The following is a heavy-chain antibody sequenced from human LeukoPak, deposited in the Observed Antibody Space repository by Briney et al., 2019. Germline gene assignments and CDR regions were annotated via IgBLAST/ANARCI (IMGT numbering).Heavy chain of an antibody. Sequence: SETLSLTCTVSGGSISTYYWSWIRQPPGKGLEWIGYIHYSGSTKYKSSLKSRVTISVDTSKNQFSLKLNSVTAADTAVYYCARGKEVITMLRGLKPGYYFDYWGQGTLVTVSS. CDR1: GGSISTYY. D-gene: IGHD3-10*01. CDR3: ARGKEVITMLRGLKPGYYFDY. CDR2: IHYSGST. V-gene: IGHV4-59*01. J-gene: IGHJ4*02.